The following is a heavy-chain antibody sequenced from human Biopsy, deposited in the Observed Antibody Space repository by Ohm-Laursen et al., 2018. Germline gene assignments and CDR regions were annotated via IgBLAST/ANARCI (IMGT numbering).Heavy chain of an antibody. CDR1: GFSLSARGMC. V-gene: IGHV2-70*11. CDR3: ARTPILIVSAGLVYRHRRHLQGMDV. D-gene: IGHD6-13*01. CDR2: VDWDDYK. Sequence: TQTLTLIGSFSGFSLSARGMCVSWIRQAPGKALEWLARVDWDDYKDYSASLQTKLSIFKDTSNDQVVLTVNNVDPADTATYYCARTPILIVSAGLVYRHRRHLQGMDVWGQGIAVTVS. J-gene: IGHJ6*02.